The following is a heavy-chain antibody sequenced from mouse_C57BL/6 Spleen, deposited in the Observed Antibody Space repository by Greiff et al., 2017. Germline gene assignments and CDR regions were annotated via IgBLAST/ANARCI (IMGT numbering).Heavy chain of an antibody. Sequence: EVQLVESGGGLVQPKGSLKLSCAASGFSFNTYAMNWVRQAPGKGLEWVARIRSKSNNYATYNADSVKDRFTISRDDSEGKLYLQMNNLKTDDTDMCYCVRPYGSSYPWFAYWGQGTLVTVSA. CDR1: GFSFNTYA. CDR3: VRPYGSSYPWFAY. V-gene: IGHV10-1*01. D-gene: IGHD1-1*01. J-gene: IGHJ3*01. CDR2: IRSKSNNYAT.